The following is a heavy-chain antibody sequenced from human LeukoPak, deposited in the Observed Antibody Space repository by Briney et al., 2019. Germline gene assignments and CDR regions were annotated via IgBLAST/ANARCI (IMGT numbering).Heavy chain of an antibody. CDR1: GGTFSSYA. V-gene: IGHV1-69*01. CDR2: IIPIFGTA. D-gene: IGHD3-10*01. CDR3: ARGEWFGELFLGFDP. J-gene: IGHJ5*02. Sequence: GSSVKVSCKASGGTFSSYAISWVRQSPGQGLEWMGGIIPIFGTANYARKFQGRLTITADESTNTAYMKLSSLRSKDTAVYSCARGEWFGELFLGFDPWGQGTLVTVSS.